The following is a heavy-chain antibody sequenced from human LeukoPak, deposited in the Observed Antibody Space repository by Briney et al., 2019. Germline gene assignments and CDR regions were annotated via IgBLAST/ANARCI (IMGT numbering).Heavy chain of an antibody. J-gene: IGHJ5*02. CDR3: AREGTSGTHLNWFDP. CDR1: GGSFSGYY. Sequence: SETLSLTCAVSGGSFSGYYWSWIRQPPGKGLEWIGEINHSGSTNYNPSPKSRVTISVDTSKNQFSLKLSSVTAADTAVYYCAREGTSGTHLNWFDPWGQGTLVTVSS. CDR2: INHSGST. V-gene: IGHV4-34*01. D-gene: IGHD1-1*01.